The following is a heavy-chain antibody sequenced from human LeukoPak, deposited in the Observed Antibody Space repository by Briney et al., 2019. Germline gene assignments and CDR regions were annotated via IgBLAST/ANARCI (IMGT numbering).Heavy chain of an antibody. CDR3: ATSIAAAGHAFDY. CDR2: INPNSGGT. D-gene: IGHD6-13*01. Sequence: GASVKVSCKASGYTCTGYYMHWVRQAPGQGLEWMGWINPNSGGTNYAQKFQGWVTMTRDTSISTAYMELSRLRSDDTAVYYCATSIAAAGHAFDYWGQGTLVTVSS. V-gene: IGHV1-2*04. J-gene: IGHJ4*02. CDR1: GYTCTGYY.